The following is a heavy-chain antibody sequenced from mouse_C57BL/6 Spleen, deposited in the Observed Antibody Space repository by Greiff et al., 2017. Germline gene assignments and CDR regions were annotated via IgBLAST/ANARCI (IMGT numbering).Heavy chain of an antibody. D-gene: IGHD2-5*01. Sequence: QVQLQQPGAELVMPGASVKLSCKASGYTFTSYWMHWVKQRPGQGLEWIGEIDPSDSYTNYNQKFKGKSTLTVDKSSRTAYMQLSSLTSEDSAVYYCARAYYSNGDYWGQGTSVTVSS. V-gene: IGHV1-69*01. CDR1: GYTFTSYW. CDR3: ARAYYSNGDY. CDR2: IDPSDSYT. J-gene: IGHJ4*01.